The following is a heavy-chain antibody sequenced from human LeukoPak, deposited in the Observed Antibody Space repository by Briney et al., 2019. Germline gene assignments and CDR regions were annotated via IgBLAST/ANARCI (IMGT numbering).Heavy chain of an antibody. V-gene: IGHV3-23*01. Sequence: GGSLSLSYAASGFTFSTYSMTWVRQAPGQGLEWVSIISGGGDNRYYADSVKGRFTISRDNSKNTLYLQMNSLRAEDTAVYYCAKGQITRSDRFDYWGQGTLVTVSS. D-gene: IGHD3-16*01. CDR1: GFTFSTYS. J-gene: IGHJ4*02. CDR3: AKGQITRSDRFDY. CDR2: ISGGGDNR.